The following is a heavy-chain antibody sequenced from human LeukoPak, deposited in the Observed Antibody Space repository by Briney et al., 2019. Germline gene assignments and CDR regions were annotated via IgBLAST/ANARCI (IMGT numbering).Heavy chain of an antibody. V-gene: IGHV1-69*13. Sequence: SVKVSCKASGGTFSSYAFSWVRQAPGQGLEWMGGIIPIFGTANYAQKFQGRVTITADESTNTAYMELNSLRSEDTAVYYCARDHRLQLENWFDPWGQGTLVTVSS. D-gene: IGHD2-2*01. J-gene: IGHJ5*02. CDR2: IIPIFGTA. CDR1: GGTFSSYA. CDR3: ARDHRLQLENWFDP.